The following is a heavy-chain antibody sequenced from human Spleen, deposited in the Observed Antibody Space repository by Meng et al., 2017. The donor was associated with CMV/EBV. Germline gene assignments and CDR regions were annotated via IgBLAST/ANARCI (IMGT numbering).Heavy chain of an antibody. CDR1: GFTFGSYW. CDR2: IKPDGSGE. J-gene: IGHJ5*02. V-gene: IGHV3-7*01. CDR3: ASNLGQWLNWFDP. Sequence: LSLTCAASGFTFGSYWMSWVRQAPGKGLEWVANIKPDGSGEYYVDSLKGRFTISRDNAENSLYLQMNSLRAEDTAVYYCASNLGQWLNWFDPWGQGTLVTVSS. D-gene: IGHD5-12*01.